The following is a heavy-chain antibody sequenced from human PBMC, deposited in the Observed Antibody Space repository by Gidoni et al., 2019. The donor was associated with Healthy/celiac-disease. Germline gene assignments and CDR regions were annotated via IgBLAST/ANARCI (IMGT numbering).Heavy chain of an antibody. Sequence: EVQLLESGGGLVQPGGSLRLSCAASGFTFSSYAMSWVRQAPGKGLEWVSAISGSGGSTYYADSVKGRFTISRDNSKNTLYLQMNSLRAEDTAVYYCAKGWYYDFWSGYLPTANYYFDYWGQGTLVTVSS. J-gene: IGHJ4*02. D-gene: IGHD3-3*01. CDR2: ISGSGGST. CDR3: AKGWYYDFWSGYLPTANYYFDY. V-gene: IGHV3-23*01. CDR1: GFTFSSYA.